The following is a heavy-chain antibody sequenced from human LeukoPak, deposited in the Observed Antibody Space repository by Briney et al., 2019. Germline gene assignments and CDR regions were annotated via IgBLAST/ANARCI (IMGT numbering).Heavy chain of an antibody. Sequence: PSETLSLTCTVSGGSISSSSYYWGWIRQPPGKGLEWIGSIYYSGSTYYNPSLKSRVTISVDKSKNQFSLKLSSVTAADTAVYYCASRITIFGVVIIRGESAFDIWGQGTMVTVSS. CDR3: ASRITIFGVVIIRGESAFDI. J-gene: IGHJ3*02. V-gene: IGHV4-39*07. CDR1: GGSISSSSYY. D-gene: IGHD3-3*01. CDR2: IYYSGST.